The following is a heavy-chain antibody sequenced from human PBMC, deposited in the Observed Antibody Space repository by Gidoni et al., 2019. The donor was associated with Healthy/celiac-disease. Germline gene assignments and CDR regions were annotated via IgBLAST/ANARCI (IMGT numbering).Heavy chain of an antibody. J-gene: IGHJ3*02. D-gene: IGHD6-19*01. CDR2: IDYSVSP. CDR3: ASDQAVATDAFDI. Sequence: QLQLQESGPRLVKPAETLSRTCTVAGCSISSSSYYCGWIRQPPGKGLEWIGSIDYSVSPYYPPSLKSRVTISVDTSKNQFSLKLSSVTAADTAVYYCASDQAVATDAFDIWGQGTMFTVSS. CDR1: GCSISSSSYY. V-gene: IGHV4-39*01.